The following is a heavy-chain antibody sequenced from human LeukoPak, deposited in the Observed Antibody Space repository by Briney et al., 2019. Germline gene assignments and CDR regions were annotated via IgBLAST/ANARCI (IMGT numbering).Heavy chain of an antibody. CDR2: ISGRGSST. CDR3: AKEPQWLVEGNSDY. D-gene: IGHD6-19*01. CDR1: GFTFSSRA. Sequence: GGSLRLSCAASGFTFSSRAMSWVRQAPGKGLEWVSSISGRGSSTYYVDSVKGRFTISRDNSKNTLYLQMNSLRADDTAVYYCAKEPQWLVEGNSDYWGQGTLVTVSS. J-gene: IGHJ4*02. V-gene: IGHV3-23*01.